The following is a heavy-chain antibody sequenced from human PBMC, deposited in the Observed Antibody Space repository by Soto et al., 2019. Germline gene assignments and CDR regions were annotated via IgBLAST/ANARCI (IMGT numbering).Heavy chain of an antibody. Sequence: GGSLRLSCAASGFTFSSYAMSWVRQAPGKGLEWVSAISGSGGSTYYADSVKGRFTISRDNSKNTLYLQMNSPRAEDTAVYYCAKDPVYCSSTSCYSGGVDYWGQGTLVTVSS. D-gene: IGHD2-2*01. CDR3: AKDPVYCSSTSCYSGGVDY. J-gene: IGHJ4*02. CDR1: GFTFSSYA. V-gene: IGHV3-23*01. CDR2: ISGSGGST.